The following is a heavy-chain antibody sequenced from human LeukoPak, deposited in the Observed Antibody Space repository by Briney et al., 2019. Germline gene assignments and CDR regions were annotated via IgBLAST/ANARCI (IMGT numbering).Heavy chain of an antibody. V-gene: IGHV1-46*01. CDR3: ARDRGAVAGYYYYYMDV. J-gene: IGHJ6*03. D-gene: IGHD6-19*01. CDR2: INPSGGGT. CDR1: GYTFTSYY. Sequence: ASVKVSCKASGYTFTSYYMHWVRQAPGQGLEWMGIINPSGGGTSYAQKFQGRVTMTRDMSTSTVYMELSSLRSDDTAVYYCARDRGAVAGYYYYYMDVWGKGTTVTISS.